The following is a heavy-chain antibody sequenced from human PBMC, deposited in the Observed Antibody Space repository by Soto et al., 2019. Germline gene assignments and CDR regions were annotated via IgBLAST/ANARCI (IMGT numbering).Heavy chain of an antibody. CDR2: IWYAGSNE. CDR1: GFAFNTYV. D-gene: IGHD2-15*01. V-gene: IGHV3-33*01. J-gene: IGHJ4*02. CDR3: ARVAYCSGGSCYPDY. Sequence: QVQLVESGGGVVQPGRSLRLSCAASGFAFNTYVMHWVRQAPGKGLEWVAVIWYAGSNEDYVHSVKGRFTISRDNTKNMVNLQMNSLRTEDTAVYYCARVAYCSGGSCYPDYWGQGTLGTVSP.